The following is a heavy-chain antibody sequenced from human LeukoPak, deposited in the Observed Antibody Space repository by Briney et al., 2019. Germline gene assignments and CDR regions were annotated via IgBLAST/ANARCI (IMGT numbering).Heavy chain of an antibody. V-gene: IGHV4-34*01. D-gene: IGHD3-10*01. CDR3: ARGLNRRGGSYYFDH. CDR2: INHSGST. J-gene: IGHJ4*02. CDR1: GGSFSGYY. Sequence: PSETLSLTCAVYGGSFSGYYWRWIRQPPGKGLEWIGEINHSGSTNYNPSLKSRVTISVDTSQIQLPLKLRSVTAADTAVYYCARGLNRRGGSYYFDHWGQGTLVTVST.